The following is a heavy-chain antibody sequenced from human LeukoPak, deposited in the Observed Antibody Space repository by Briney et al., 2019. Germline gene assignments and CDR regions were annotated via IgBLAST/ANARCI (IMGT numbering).Heavy chain of an antibody. CDR3: ARVEDGYNYEDYFDL. V-gene: IGHV3-74*01. Sequence: GGSLRLSCAASGLTFRSYWMHWVRQAPGKGLVWVPRVNSDGSSTDYADSVKGRFTISRDNAKKTLYLQMNSLKAEDAAVYYCARVEDGYNYEDYFDLWGQGTLVTVSS. CDR2: VNSDGSST. D-gene: IGHD5-24*01. J-gene: IGHJ4*02. CDR1: GLTFRSYW.